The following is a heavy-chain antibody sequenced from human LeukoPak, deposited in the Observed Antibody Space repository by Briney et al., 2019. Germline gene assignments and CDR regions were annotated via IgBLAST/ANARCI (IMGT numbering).Heavy chain of an antibody. D-gene: IGHD4-17*01. Sequence: SETLSLTCTVSGGSISSYYWSWIRQPPGKGLEWIGYIYYSGSTNYNPSLKSRVTISVDTSKNQFSLKLSSVTAADTAVYYCARSRPNPYGDYPSRAPYPPTYYFDYWGQGTLVTVSS. CDR3: ARSRPNPYGDYPSRAPYPPTYYFDY. J-gene: IGHJ4*02. CDR1: GGSISSYY. V-gene: IGHV4-59*08. CDR2: IYYSGST.